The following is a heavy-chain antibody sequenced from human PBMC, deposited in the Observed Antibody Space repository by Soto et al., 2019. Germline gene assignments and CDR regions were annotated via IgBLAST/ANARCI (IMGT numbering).Heavy chain of an antibody. CDR3: ARSSIAARRWFDP. CDR2: IYYSGST. V-gene: IGHV4-59*01. D-gene: IGHD6-6*01. Sequence: PSETLSLTCTVSGGSISSYYWSWIRQPPGKGLEWIGYIYYSGSTNYNPSLKSRVTISVDTSKNQFSLKLSSVTAADTAVYYCARSSIAARRWFDPWGQGTLVTAPQ. J-gene: IGHJ5*02. CDR1: GGSISSYY.